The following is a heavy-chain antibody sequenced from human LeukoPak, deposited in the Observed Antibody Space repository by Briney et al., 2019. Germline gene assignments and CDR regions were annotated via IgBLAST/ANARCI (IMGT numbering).Heavy chain of an antibody. D-gene: IGHD5-24*01. CDR2: IYHSGST. CDR1: GGSISSSNW. J-gene: IGHJ6*03. CDR3: ARGRRGGYPFAHYYYYMDV. V-gene: IGHV4-4*02. Sequence: PSGTLSLTCAVSGGSISSSNWWSWVRQPPGKGLEWIGEIYHSGSTNYNPSLKSRVTISVDTSKNQFSLKLSSVTAADTAVYYCARGRRGGYPFAHYYYYMDVWGKGTTVTVSS.